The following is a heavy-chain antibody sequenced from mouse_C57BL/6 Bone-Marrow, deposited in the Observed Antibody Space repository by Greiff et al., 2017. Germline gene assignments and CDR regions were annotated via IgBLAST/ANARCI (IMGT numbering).Heavy chain of an antibody. CDR3: VRQSGTTFDY. CDR2: IRSKSNNYAT. Sequence: EVKLEESGGGLVQPKGSLKLSCAASGFSFNTYAMNWVRQAPGKGLEWVARIRSKSNNYATYYADSVKDRFTISRDDSESMLYLQMNNLKTEDTAMYYCVRQSGTTFDYWGQGTTLTVSS. CDR1: GFSFNTYA. V-gene: IGHV10-1*01. D-gene: IGHD4-1*01. J-gene: IGHJ2*01.